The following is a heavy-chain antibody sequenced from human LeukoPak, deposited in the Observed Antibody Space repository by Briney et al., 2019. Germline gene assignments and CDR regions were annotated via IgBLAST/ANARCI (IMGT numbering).Heavy chain of an antibody. CDR1: GFTFSRYW. V-gene: IGHV3-7*04. J-gene: IGHJ4*02. D-gene: IGHD1-20*01. CDR2: IKEDGGEK. Sequence: GGSLRLSCAASGFTFSRYWMRWVRQAPGKGLELVANIKEDGGEKYYVDSVRGRFTISRDNAKNPLYLQMNSLRAEDTAVYYCARDLTYLDYWGQGTLVTVSS. CDR3: ARDLTYLDY.